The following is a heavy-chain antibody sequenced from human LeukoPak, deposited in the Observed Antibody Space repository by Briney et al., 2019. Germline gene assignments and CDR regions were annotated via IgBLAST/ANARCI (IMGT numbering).Heavy chain of an antibody. V-gene: IGHV4-39*01. J-gene: IGHJ4*02. Sequence: SETLSLTCTVSGGSISTSSYYWGWIRQPPGKGLEWIGSINYGGTTNYNPSLKSRVTIFVGTPKNQFSLKLRSVTAADTAAYYCARWSTTVFDYWGQGTLVTVSS. CDR1: GGSISTSSYY. CDR2: INYGGTT. D-gene: IGHD4-17*01. CDR3: ARWSTTVFDY.